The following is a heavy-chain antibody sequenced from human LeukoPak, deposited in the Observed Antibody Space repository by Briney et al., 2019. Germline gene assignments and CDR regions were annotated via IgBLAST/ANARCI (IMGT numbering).Heavy chain of an antibody. CDR3: ASPLDTRVYYFDY. V-gene: IGHV4-39*07. CDR2: IYHSGST. CDR1: GGSISSSSYY. Sequence: SETLSLTCTVSGGSISSSSYYWGWIRQPPGKGLEWIGSIYHSGSTYYNPSLKSRVTISVDTSKNQFSLKLSSVTAADTAVYYCASPLDTRVYYFDYWGQGTLVTVSS. J-gene: IGHJ4*02. D-gene: IGHD3/OR15-3a*01.